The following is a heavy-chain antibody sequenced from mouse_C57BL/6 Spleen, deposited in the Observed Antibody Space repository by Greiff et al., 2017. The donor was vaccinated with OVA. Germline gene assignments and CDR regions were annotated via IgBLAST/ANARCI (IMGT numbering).Heavy chain of an antibody. CDR1: GFTFSDYG. D-gene: IGHD1-1*01. J-gene: IGHJ2*01. V-gene: IGHV5-17*01. CDR2: ISSGSSTI. Sequence: EVKLVESGGGLVKPGGSLKLSCAASGFTFSDYGMHWVRQAPEKGLEWVAYISSGSSTIYYADTVKGRINNSSDKAKNTLFLQMTSLRSEDTAMYYCARSYYGSSYDYWGQGTTLTVSS. CDR3: ARSYYGSSYDY.